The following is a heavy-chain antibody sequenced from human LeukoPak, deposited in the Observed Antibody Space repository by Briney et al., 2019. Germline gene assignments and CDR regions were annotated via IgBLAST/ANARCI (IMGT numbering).Heavy chain of an antibody. CDR2: IYYSGST. V-gene: IGHV4-31*03. D-gene: IGHD6-13*01. Sequence: SQTLSLTCTLSGGSISSGVYYWSWIRQHPGNGLEWIGYIYYSGSTYYNPSLKSRVTISVDTSKNQFSLKLSSVTAADTAVYYCARGDSSWYSYWGQGTLVTVSS. J-gene: IGHJ4*02. CDR3: ARGDSSWYSY. CDR1: GGSISSGVYY.